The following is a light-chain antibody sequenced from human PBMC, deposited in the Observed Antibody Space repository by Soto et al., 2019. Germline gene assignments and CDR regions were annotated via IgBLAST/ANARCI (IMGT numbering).Light chain of an antibody. V-gene: IGKV3-20*01. CDR1: QRVSTRS. J-gene: IGKJ1*01. Sequence: EMVLTQSPGTLSLSPGERATLSCRASQRVSTRSLAWYQQKPGQAPRLLISGASSRAADIPDRFSGSGSGTDFTLTINRLEPEDFAVYYCQQYDRSPRTFGQGTKV. CDR3: QQYDRSPRT. CDR2: GAS.